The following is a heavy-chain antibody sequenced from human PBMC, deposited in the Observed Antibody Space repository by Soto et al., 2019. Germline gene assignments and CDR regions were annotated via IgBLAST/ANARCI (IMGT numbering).Heavy chain of an antibody. J-gene: IGHJ4*02. CDR3: ARDGGIKGAY. D-gene: IGHD3-16*01. CDR2: IVVGSGNT. V-gene: IGHV1-58*01. Sequence: QMQLVQSGPEVKKPGTSVQVSCKASGFTFTSSAVQWVRQARGQRPEWIGWIVVGSGNTNYAQKLQGRVTMTTDTSTSTAYMELRSLRSDDTAVYYCARDGGIKGAYWGQGTLVTVSS. CDR1: GFTFTSSA.